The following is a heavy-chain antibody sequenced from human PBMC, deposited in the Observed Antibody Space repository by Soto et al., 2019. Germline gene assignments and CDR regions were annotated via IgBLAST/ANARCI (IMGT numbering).Heavy chain of an antibody. J-gene: IGHJ3*02. Sequence: EVQLVESGGGLVKPGGSLRLSCAASGFTFSNAWMNWVRQAPGKGLEWVGRIKSKTDGGTTDYAAPGKGRFTISRVDSKNTLYLQMTSLNSEDTAVYYCTTERDGYVWESERNYAFDIWGQGRMVTVSS. CDR2: IKSKTDGGTT. V-gene: IGHV3-15*07. CDR3: TTERDGYVWESERNYAFDI. D-gene: IGHD3-16*01. CDR1: GFTFSNAW.